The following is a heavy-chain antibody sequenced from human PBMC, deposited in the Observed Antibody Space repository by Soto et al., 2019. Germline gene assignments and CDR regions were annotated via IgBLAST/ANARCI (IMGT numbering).Heavy chain of an antibody. Sequence: SVKVSCKASGGTFSSYAISWVRQAPGQGLEWMGGIIPIFGTANYAQKFQGRVTITADESTSTAYMELSSLRSEDTAVYYCARFEKSYYYDSSGYSRPAFDIWGQGTMVTVSS. V-gene: IGHV1-69*13. D-gene: IGHD3-22*01. J-gene: IGHJ3*02. CDR3: ARFEKSYYYDSSGYSRPAFDI. CDR2: IIPIFGTA. CDR1: GGTFSSYA.